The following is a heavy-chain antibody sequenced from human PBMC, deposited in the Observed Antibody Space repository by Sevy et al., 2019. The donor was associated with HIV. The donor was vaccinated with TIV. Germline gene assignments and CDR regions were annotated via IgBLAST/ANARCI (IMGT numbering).Heavy chain of an antibody. V-gene: IGHV3-73*01. J-gene: IGHJ6*02. CDR3: TGHRSMIVVAYTSDYYYGMDV. Sequence: GGSLRLSCAASGFTFSGSAMHWVRQASGKGLEWVGRIRSKANSYATAYAASVKGRFTISRDDSKNTAYLQMNSLKTEETAVYYCTGHRSMIVVAYTSDYYYGMDVWGQGTTVTVSS. CDR1: GFTFSGSA. D-gene: IGHD3-22*01. CDR2: IRSKANSYAT.